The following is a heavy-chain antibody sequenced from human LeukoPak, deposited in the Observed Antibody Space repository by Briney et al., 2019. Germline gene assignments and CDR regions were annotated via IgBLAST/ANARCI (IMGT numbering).Heavy chain of an antibody. CDR1: GYTFTGYY. V-gene: IGHV1-2*02. J-gene: IGHJ4*02. Sequence: ASVKVSCKASGYTFTGYYMHWVRQAPGQGLEWMGWINPKSGGTNYAQKFQGRVTMTRDTSISTAYMELSRLRSDDTAVYYCARRGSSGHDNFDYWGQGTLVTVSS. CDR3: ARRGSSGHDNFDY. CDR2: INPKSGGT. D-gene: IGHD3-22*01.